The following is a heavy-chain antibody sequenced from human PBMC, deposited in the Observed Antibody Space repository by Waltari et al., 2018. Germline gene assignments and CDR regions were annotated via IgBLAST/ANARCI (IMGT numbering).Heavy chain of an antibody. V-gene: IGHV1-69*01. CDR1: GGTFSSYA. CDR2: IIPIFGTA. D-gene: IGHD3-9*01. J-gene: IGHJ5*02. Sequence: QVQLVQSGAEVKKPGSSVKVSCKASGGTFSSYAISWVRQAPGQGLEWMGGIIPIFGTANYAQKFQGRVTITADESTSTAYMELSSLRSEDTAVYYCARVKRGDYDILTGYWGFDPWGQGTLVTVSS. CDR3: ARVKRGDYDILTGYWGFDP.